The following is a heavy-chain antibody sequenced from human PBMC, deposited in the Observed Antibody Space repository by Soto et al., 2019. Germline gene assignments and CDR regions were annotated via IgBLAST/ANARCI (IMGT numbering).Heavy chain of an antibody. CDR1: GFSVTSNY. CDR2: IYTGDST. J-gene: IGHJ4*02. D-gene: IGHD6-19*01. CDR3: ARSSGWYCFDY. Sequence: EVQLVETGGGLIQPGGSLRLTCAASGFSVTSNYMTWVRQAPGKGLEWVSVIYTGDSTYYADSVKGRFTISRDKSKNTLYLQMNGLRAEDTAVYYCARSSGWYCFDYWGQGTLVTVSS. V-gene: IGHV3-53*02.